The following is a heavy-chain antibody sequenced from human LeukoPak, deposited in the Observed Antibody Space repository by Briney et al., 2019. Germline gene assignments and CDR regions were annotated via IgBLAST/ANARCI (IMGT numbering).Heavy chain of an antibody. CDR3: ARDGPLGGAFDI. V-gene: IGHV1-2*02. CDR1: GYTFTGYY. J-gene: IGHJ3*02. CDR2: INPNSGGT. Sequence: ASVKVSCKASGYTFTGYYIHWVRRAPGQGLEWMGWINPNSGGTKYAQKLQGRVTMTRDTSISTAYMDLSRLRSDDTAVYFCARDGPLGGAFDIWGQGTMVTVSS. D-gene: IGHD3-16*01.